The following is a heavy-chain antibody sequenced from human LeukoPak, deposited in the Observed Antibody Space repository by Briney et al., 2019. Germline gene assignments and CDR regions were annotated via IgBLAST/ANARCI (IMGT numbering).Heavy chain of an antibody. V-gene: IGHV4-4*09. CDR1: GGSISGYY. D-gene: IGHD4-17*01. Sequence: PSETLSLTCTVSGGSISGYYWSWIRQPPGKGLEWIGYIYSSGSTNYNPSLNSRVTISVDTSKNQFSLKLTSVTAADTAVYYCASTTTTYYSYFYYYMGVWGKGTTVTVSS. CDR3: ASTTTTYYSYFYYYMGV. CDR2: IYSSGST. J-gene: IGHJ6*03.